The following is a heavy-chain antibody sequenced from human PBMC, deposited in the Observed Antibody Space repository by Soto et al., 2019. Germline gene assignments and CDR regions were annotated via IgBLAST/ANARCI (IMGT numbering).Heavy chain of an antibody. V-gene: IGHV1-8*01. Sequence: ASVRVSCKASGYTFTSYDIHWVRPATGQGLERMGWMNPNSGNTGYAQKFQGRVTMTRNTSISAAYMELSSLRSEDTAVYYCAKGCHSGDSCYYYYGMDVRGQGTPVTVSS. CDR3: AKGCHSGDSCYYYYGMDV. D-gene: IGHD2-15*01. J-gene: IGHJ6*02. CDR2: MNPNSGNT. CDR1: GYTFTSYD.